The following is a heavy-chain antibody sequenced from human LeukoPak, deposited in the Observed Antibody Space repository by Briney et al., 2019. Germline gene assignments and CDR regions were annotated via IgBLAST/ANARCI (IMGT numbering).Heavy chain of an antibody. CDR1: GASVSSDY. D-gene: IGHD4-4*01. Sequence: SETLSLTCTVSGASVSSDYWSWIRQSPGKGVEWIGYIYHSGHTMSNPSLKSRVSLSLDTSNNQFSLKLSSVTAADTAVYYCARHPLQYPIDHWGQGTVVSVSS. CDR2: IYHSGHT. J-gene: IGHJ5*02. CDR3: ARHPLQYPIDH. V-gene: IGHV4-59*08.